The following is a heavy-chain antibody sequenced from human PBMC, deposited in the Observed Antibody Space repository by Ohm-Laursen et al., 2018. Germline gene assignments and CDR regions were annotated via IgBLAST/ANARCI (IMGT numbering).Heavy chain of an antibody. CDR1: GYTFTGYY. J-gene: IGHJ6*02. CDR2: IKSNSGDT. V-gene: IGHV1-2*02. CDR3: ARSTQSEDRYYYYGLDV. Sequence: GSSVKVSCKASGYTFTGYYLHWVRQAPGQGLEWMGWIKSNSGDTKYAQKFEGRVTMTRDTSISTVYMELNRLRDDDTAVYYCARSTQSEDRYYYYGLDVWGQGTTITVSS.